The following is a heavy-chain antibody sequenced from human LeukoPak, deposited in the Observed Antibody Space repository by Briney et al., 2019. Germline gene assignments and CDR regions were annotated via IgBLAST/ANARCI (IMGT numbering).Heavy chain of an antibody. Sequence: EASVKVSCKASGYTFTNYDINWVRQAPGQGLEWMGWMKPNSGNTGYAQRFQGRVTMTRNTSISTAYMELSSLRSEDTAVYYCARFSYGSGSYLPDYWGQGTLVTVSS. D-gene: IGHD3-10*01. J-gene: IGHJ4*02. CDR2: MKPNSGNT. CDR3: ARFSYGSGSYLPDY. V-gene: IGHV1-8*01. CDR1: GYTFTNYD.